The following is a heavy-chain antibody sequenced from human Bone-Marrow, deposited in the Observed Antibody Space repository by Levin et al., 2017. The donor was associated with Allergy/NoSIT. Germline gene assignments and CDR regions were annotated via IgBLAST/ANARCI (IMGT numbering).Heavy chain of an antibody. Sequence: PGGSLRLSCAASGFSFSNAWMTWVRQAPGKGLEWVGRIKTKTEGGTTDYAAPVKGRFTISRDDSKNTLYLQMNSLKTEDTAVYFCTTEVNNPWIQMDFDHWGQGTLVTVSS. CDR2: IKTKTEGGTT. D-gene: IGHD5-18*01. CDR3: TTEVNNPWIQMDFDH. J-gene: IGHJ4*02. V-gene: IGHV3-15*01. CDR1: GFSFSNAW.